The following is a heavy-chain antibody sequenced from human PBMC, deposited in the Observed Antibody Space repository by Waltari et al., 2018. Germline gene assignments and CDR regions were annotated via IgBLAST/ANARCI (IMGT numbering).Heavy chain of an antibody. J-gene: IGHJ5*02. D-gene: IGHD6-6*01. Sequence: HGQLVQSGAEVKKPGSSVKVSCKASGGTFSSYAISWVRQAPGQGLEWMGGIIPIFGTANYAQKFQGRVTITADKSTSTAYMELSSLRSEDTAVYYCARDRRSIAPDGGDWFDPWGQGTLVTVSS. V-gene: IGHV1-69*06. CDR1: GGTFSSYA. CDR3: ARDRRSIAPDGGDWFDP. CDR2: IIPIFGTA.